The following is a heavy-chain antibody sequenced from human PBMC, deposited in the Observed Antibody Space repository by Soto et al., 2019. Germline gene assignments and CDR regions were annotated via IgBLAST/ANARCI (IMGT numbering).Heavy chain of an antibody. CDR1: GCSISSYY. Sequence: SETLSLTCTVSGCSISSYYWSWIRQPPGKGLEWIGYIYYSGSTNYNPSLKSGVTISVDTSNNQFSLKLSSVTAVDTAVYYGARGTTGTTSVRPHWFDPWGQGTLVTVSS. CDR2: IYYSGST. D-gene: IGHD1-7*01. CDR3: ARGTTGTTSVRPHWFDP. V-gene: IGHV4-59*01. J-gene: IGHJ5*02.